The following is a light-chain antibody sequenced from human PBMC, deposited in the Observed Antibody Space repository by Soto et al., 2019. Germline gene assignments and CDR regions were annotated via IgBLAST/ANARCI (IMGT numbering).Light chain of an antibody. CDR1: QSVCSS. V-gene: IGKV3-11*01. J-gene: IGKJ4*01. CDR2: DAS. CDR3: QQRSHWVT. Sequence: EIVLTQSPATLSLSPGERATLSCRASQSVCSSLAWYQQKPGQATRLLIYDASNRATGIPARFSGSGSGTDFTLTISSLEPEDFAVYYCQQRSHWVTFGGGTKVEIK.